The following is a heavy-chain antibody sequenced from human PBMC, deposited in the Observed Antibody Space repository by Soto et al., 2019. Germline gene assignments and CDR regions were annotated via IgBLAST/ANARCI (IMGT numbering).Heavy chain of an antibody. CDR3: AKWTDTVVEAALAGGAFDI. D-gene: IGHD2-2*01. J-gene: IGHJ3*02. V-gene: IGHV3-23*01. CDR2: ISASGATT. Sequence: PGGSLRLSCAASGFSFSTYALTWVRQVPGKGLEWVSGISASGATTYYADSVKGRFTISRDNSKNTVFLHMTSLRAEDTALYYCAKWTDTVVEAALAGGAFDIWGQGTTVTVS. CDR1: GFSFSTYA.